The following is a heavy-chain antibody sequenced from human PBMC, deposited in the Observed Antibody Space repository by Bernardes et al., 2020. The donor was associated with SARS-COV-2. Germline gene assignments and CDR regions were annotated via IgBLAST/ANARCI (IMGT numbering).Heavy chain of an antibody. D-gene: IGHD6-13*01. CDR1: GFTLSSYW. Sequence: GGSLRLSCAASGFTLSSYWMYWVRQAPGKGLAWVSGINSDGSSTSYAESWKVHLTTSRDNAKHTLYPQMNSLRAEDTAVYYCARVFDPVIAGSGMDVWGQGTTVTVSS. J-gene: IGHJ6*02. CDR2: INSDGSST. V-gene: IGHV3-74*01. CDR3: ARVFDPVIAGSGMDV.